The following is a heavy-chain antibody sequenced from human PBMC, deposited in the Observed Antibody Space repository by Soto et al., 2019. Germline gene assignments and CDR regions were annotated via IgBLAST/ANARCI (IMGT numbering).Heavy chain of an antibody. CDR2: IYYSGST. V-gene: IGHV4-30-4*01. CDR1: GGSISSGDYY. J-gene: IGHJ4*02. D-gene: IGHD3-22*01. CDR3: ARGSYYDSSGYKEYYFDY. Sequence: SETLSLTCTVSGGSISSGDYYWSWIRQPPGKGLEWIGYIYYSGSTYYNPSLKSRVTISVDTSKNQFSLKLSSVTAADTAVYYCARGSYYDSSGYKEYYFDYWGQGTLVT.